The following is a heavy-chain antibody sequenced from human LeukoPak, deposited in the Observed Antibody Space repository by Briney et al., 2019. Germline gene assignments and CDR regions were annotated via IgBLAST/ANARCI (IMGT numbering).Heavy chain of an antibody. V-gene: IGHV1-2*02. Sequence: ASVKVSCKASGGTFSSYAISWVRQAPGQGLEWMGWINPNSGGTNYAQKFQGRVTMTRDTSISTAYMELSRLRSDDTAVYYCARDRRAAINWFDPWGQGTLVTVSS. CDR3: ARDRRAAINWFDP. J-gene: IGHJ5*02. CDR1: GGTFSSYA. D-gene: IGHD2-2*02. CDR2: INPNSGGT.